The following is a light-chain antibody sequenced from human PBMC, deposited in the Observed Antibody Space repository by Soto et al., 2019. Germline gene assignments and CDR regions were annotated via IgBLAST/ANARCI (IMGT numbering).Light chain of an antibody. CDR1: SSDVGSYNL. CDR3: CSYAGRV. V-gene: IGLV2-23*01. J-gene: IGLJ1*01. Sequence: QSALTQPASVSGSPGQSITISCTGTSSDVGSYNLVSWYQQHPGKAPKVMIYEGSKRPSGVSNRFSGSKSGNTASLTISGLQAEDEADYYCCSYAGRVFGTGTKLTVL. CDR2: EGS.